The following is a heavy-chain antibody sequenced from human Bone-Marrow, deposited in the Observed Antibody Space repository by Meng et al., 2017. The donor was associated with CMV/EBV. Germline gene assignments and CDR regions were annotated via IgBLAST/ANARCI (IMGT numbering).Heavy chain of an antibody. D-gene: IGHD6-13*01. J-gene: IGHJ5*02. CDR3: AREGYIARQGGWFDP. V-gene: IGHV6-1*01. CDR1: GDSVSANSAV. CDR2: TYFRSKWYD. Sequence: SQTLSLTCVISGDSVSANSAVWNWIRQSPSRGLEWLGRTYFRSKWYDYYAVSVKSRIAINPDTSKNQFSLQLNSVTPEDTAVYYCAREGYIARQGGWFDPWGQGTLVTVSS.